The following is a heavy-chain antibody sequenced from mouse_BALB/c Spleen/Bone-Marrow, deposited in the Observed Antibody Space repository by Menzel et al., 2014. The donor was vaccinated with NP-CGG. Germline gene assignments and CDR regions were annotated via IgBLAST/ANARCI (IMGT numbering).Heavy chain of an antibody. D-gene: IGHD1-1*01. V-gene: IGHV5-12-1*01. J-gene: IGHJ2*01. Sequence: EVQLQESGGGLVKPGGSLKLSCAASGFAFGSYDMSWVRQTPEKRLEWVAYISSGGGSTYYPDTVKGRFTISRDNAKNTLYLQMSSLKSEDTAMYYCAREVLRDYFDYWGQGTTLTVSS. CDR2: ISSGGGST. CDR3: AREVLRDYFDY. CDR1: GFAFGSYD.